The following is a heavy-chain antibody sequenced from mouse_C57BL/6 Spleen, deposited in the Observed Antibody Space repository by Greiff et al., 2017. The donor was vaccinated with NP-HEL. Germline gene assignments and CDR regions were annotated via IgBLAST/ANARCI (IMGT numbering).Heavy chain of an antibody. V-gene: IGHV5-9-1*02. CDR3: TRVMIYYGYDDRYYFDY. CDR2: ISSGGDYI. D-gene: IGHD2-2*01. J-gene: IGHJ2*01. Sequence: EVMLVESGEGLVKPGGSLKLSCAASGFTFSSYAMSWVRQTPEKRLEWVAYISSGGDYIYYADTVKGRFTISRDNARNTLYLQMSSLKSEDTAMYYCTRVMIYYGYDDRYYFDYWGQGTTLTVSS. CDR1: GFTFSSYA.